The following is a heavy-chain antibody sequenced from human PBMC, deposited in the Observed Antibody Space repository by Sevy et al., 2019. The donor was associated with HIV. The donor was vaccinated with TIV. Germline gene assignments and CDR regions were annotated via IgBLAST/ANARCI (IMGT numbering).Heavy chain of an antibody. CDR2: ISSSSSYI. D-gene: IGHD6-19*01. V-gene: IGHV3-21*01. CDR3: AREIDIAVAGSGIAFDI. J-gene: IGHJ3*02. Sequence: GGSLRLSCAASGFTFSSYSMNWVRQAPGKGLEWVSSISSSSSYIYYADSVKGRFTISRDNAKNSLYLQMNSLIAEDTAVYYCAREIDIAVAGSGIAFDIWGQGTMVTVSS. CDR1: GFTFSSYS.